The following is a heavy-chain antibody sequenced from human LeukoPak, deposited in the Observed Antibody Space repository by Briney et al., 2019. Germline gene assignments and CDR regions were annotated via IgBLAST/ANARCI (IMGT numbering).Heavy chain of an antibody. CDR2: ISGSGGST. J-gene: IGHJ4*02. CDR3: ATGGYCSGGSCYGNYFDY. V-gene: IGHV3-23*01. Sequence: PGGSLRLSCAASGFTFSSYAMSWVRQAPGKGLEWVSAISGSGGSTYYADSVKGRFTISRDNSKNTLYLQMNSLRAEDTAVYYCATGGYCSGGSCYGNYFDYWGQGTLVTVSS. CDR1: GFTFSSYA. D-gene: IGHD2-15*01.